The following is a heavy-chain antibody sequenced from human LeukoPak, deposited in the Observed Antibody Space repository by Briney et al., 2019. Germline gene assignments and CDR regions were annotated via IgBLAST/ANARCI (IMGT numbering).Heavy chain of an antibody. D-gene: IGHD6-25*01. CDR1: GGSFSGNY. J-gene: IGHJ5*02. CDR3: ARHAMGIAALFAA. Sequence: SETLSLTCAVYGGSFSGNYWSWIRQPPGKGLEWIGYIYYSGSTNYNPSLKSRVTISVDTSKNQFSLKLSSVTAADTAVYYCARHAMGIAALFAAWGQGTLVTVSS. CDR2: IYYSGST. V-gene: IGHV4-59*08.